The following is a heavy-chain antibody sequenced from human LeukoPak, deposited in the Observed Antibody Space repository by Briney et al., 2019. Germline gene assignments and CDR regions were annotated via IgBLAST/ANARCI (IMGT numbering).Heavy chain of an antibody. D-gene: IGHD3-10*01. Sequence: SETLSLTCTVSGGSISPYFWSWMRQTPGKGLEWIGYISYTGSTNYNPALKSRVTISVDTSKNQFSLQLTSVTAADTAVYYCARNDYRGVTNFDPWGQGTLVTVSS. CDR1: GGSISPYF. V-gene: IGHV4-59*01. CDR2: ISYTGST. CDR3: ARNDYRGVTNFDP. J-gene: IGHJ5*02.